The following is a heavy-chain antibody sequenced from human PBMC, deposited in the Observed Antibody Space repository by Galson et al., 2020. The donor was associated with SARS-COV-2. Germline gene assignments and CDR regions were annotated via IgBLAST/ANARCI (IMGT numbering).Heavy chain of an antibody. V-gene: IGHV7-4-1*02. CDR2: INTNTGNP. CDR1: GYTFTSYA. J-gene: IGHJ5*02. Sequence: ASVKVSCKASGYTFTSYAMNWVRQAPGQGLEWMGWINTNTGNPMYAQGFTGRFVFSLDTSVSTAYLQISSLKAEDTAVYYCARAPGYCSSTSCYGSWFDPWGQGTLVTVSS. CDR3: ARAPGYCSSTSCYGSWFDP. D-gene: IGHD2-2*01.